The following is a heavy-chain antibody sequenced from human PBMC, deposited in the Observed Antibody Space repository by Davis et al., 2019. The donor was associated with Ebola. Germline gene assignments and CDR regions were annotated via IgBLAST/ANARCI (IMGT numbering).Heavy chain of an antibody. CDR3: ARRYSISWYDL. D-gene: IGHD6-13*01. V-gene: IGHV4-39*07. J-gene: IGHJ5*02. Sequence: MPSETLSLTCTASGGSISSSSYYWSWIRQPPGKGLEWIGEINHSGSTNYNPSLKSRVTVSIDTSKNQFSLELNSLTAADTAVYYCARRYSISWYDLWGQGTLVTVSS. CDR1: GGSISSSSYY. CDR2: INHSGST.